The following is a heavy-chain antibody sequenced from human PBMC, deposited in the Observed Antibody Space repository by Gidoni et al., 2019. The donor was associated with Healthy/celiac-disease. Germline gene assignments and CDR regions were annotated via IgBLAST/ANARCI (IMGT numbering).Heavy chain of an antibody. D-gene: IGHD5-12*01. CDR2: TYYRSKSYN. CDR1: GDSVSSHSAA. CDR3: AREGGYSVYDYFLYWYFDL. Sequence: QVQLQQSGPGLVKPSQTLSLTCAIAGDSVSSHSAAWNWIRQSPSRGLEWLGRTYYRSKSYNDYAVSVKSRITITPDTSHNQFSLQLNSVTPEDTAVYYCAREGGYSVYDYFLYWYFDLWGRGTLVTVSS. J-gene: IGHJ2*01. V-gene: IGHV6-1*01.